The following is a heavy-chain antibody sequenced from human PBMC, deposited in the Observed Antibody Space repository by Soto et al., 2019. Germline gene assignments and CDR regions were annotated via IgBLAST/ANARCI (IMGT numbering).Heavy chain of an antibody. CDR2: INHSGST. V-gene: IGHV4-34*01. CDR1: GGSFSGYY. Sequence: SATLSLTCAVYGGSFSGYYWSWIRQPPGKGLEWIGEINHSGSTNYNPSLKSRVTISVDTSKNQFSLKLSSVTAADTAVYYCARGVTMVRGVIIDVNPFDYWGQGTLVTVSS. CDR3: ARGVTMVRGVIIDVNPFDY. J-gene: IGHJ4*02. D-gene: IGHD3-10*01.